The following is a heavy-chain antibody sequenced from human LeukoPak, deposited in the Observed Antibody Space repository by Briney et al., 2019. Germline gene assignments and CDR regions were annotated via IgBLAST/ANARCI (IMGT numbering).Heavy chain of an antibody. Sequence: PSETLSLTCTVSGGSISSYYWSWIRQPPGKGLKWIAHIFYTGTTTYNPSLKSRVTISVDTSKNQFSLQLNSVTAADTAMYYCARLSAEAYVDYWGQGTVVTVSS. CDR3: ARLSAEAYVDY. CDR2: IFYTGTT. J-gene: IGHJ4*02. CDR1: GGSISSYY. D-gene: IGHD1-26*01. V-gene: IGHV4-59*08.